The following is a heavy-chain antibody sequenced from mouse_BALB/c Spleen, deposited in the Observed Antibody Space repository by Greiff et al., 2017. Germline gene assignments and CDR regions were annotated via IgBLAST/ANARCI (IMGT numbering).Heavy chain of an antibody. D-gene: IGHD1-1*01. V-gene: IGHV2-6-5*01. CDR1: GFSLTDYG. J-gene: IGHJ4*01. CDR3: AKGGYYGSRSAMDY. CDR2: IWGGGST. Sequence: VQLQESGPGLVAPSQSLSITCTVSGFSLTDYGVSWIRQPPGKGLEWLGVIWGGGSTYYNSALKSRLSISKDNSKSQVFLKMNSLQTDDTAMYYCAKGGYYGSRSAMDYWGQETSDTVSA.